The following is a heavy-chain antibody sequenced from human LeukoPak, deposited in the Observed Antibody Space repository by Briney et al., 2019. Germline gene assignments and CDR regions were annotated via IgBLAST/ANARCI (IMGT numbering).Heavy chain of an antibody. CDR1: GGSISSSSYY. J-gene: IGHJ4*02. CDR2: IFYSGTT. Sequence: SETLSLTCTVSGGSISSSSYYWSWIRQPPGKGLEWIGNIFYSGTTYYNPSLKSRATISVDTSKNQFSLKMRSVTAADTAVYYCARVLRGGTYYFDYWGQGTLVTVSS. V-gene: IGHV4-39*01. D-gene: IGHD1-26*01. CDR3: ARVLRGGTYYFDY.